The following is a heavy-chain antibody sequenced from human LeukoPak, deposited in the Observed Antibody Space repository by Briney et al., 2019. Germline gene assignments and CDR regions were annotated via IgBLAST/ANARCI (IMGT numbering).Heavy chain of an antibody. CDR3: AKHYMGSSYNHGLDP. Sequence: SETLSLTCTVSGGSISSGSYYWSWIRQPAGKGLEWIGRIYTSGSTNYNPSLKSRVTISVDTSKNQFSLKLSSVTAADTALYYCAKHYMGSSYNHGLDPWGQGILVTVSS. D-gene: IGHD3-10*01. CDR2: IYTSGST. J-gene: IGHJ5*02. V-gene: IGHV4-61*02. CDR1: GGSISSGSYY.